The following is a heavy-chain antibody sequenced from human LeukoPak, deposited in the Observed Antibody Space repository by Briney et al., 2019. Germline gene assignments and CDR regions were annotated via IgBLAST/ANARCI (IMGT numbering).Heavy chain of an antibody. Sequence: PGGSLRLSCAASGFTFSNSAMGWVRQAPGKGLEWVSTLSGSGITTYYADSVKGRFTISRDNSKNTLYLQMNSLRAEDTAVYYCAKGIYSSGWSYFDYWGHGPWSPSPQ. D-gene: IGHD6-19*01. CDR3: AKGIYSSGWSYFDY. V-gene: IGHV3-23*01. J-gene: IGHJ4*03. CDR2: LSGSGITT. CDR1: GFTFSNSA.